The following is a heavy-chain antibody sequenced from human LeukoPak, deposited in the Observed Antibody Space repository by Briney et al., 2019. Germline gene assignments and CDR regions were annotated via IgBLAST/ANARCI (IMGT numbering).Heavy chain of an antibody. J-gene: IGHJ4*02. CDR1: GFIFRSYA. Sequence: GRSLRLSCAASGFIFRSYAMHWVRQAPGEGLEWVAVISYDGSNEYYADSLKGRFTISRDNSKNTLYLQMNSLRAEDTAVYYCARSFSGSYPDFDYRGQGTLVTVSS. D-gene: IGHD1-26*01. CDR3: ARSFSGSYPDFDY. CDR2: ISYDGSNE. V-gene: IGHV3-30*04.